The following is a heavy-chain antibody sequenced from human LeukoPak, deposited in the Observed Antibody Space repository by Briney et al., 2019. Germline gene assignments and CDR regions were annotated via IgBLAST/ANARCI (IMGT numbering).Heavy chain of an antibody. J-gene: IGHJ4*02. Sequence: GGSLRLSCFASGFNFNYFAMSWVRRAPGKRLEWVSTIGDSGSAGSYADSVRGRFTISRDNSKNMVYLQMSSLRADDSAVYYCSRIKYGGNSGYHFDYWGQGTLVTVSS. CDR1: GFNFNYFA. CDR3: SRIKYGGNSGYHFDY. D-gene: IGHD4-23*01. CDR2: IGDSGSAG. V-gene: IGHV3-23*01.